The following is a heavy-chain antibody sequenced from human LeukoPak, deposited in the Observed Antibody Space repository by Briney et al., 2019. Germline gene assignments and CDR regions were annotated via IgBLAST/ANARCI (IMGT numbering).Heavy chain of an antibody. Sequence: GGSLRLSCAASGFTFSSYAMSWVRQAPGEGREWVSAISGSGGSTYYADSVKGRFTISRDNSKNTLYLQMNSLRAEDTAVYYWANEMDDVFDIWGQGTMVTVSS. CDR3: ANEMDDVFDI. J-gene: IGHJ3*02. D-gene: IGHD3/OR15-3a*01. V-gene: IGHV3-23*01. CDR1: GFTFSSYA. CDR2: ISGSGGST.